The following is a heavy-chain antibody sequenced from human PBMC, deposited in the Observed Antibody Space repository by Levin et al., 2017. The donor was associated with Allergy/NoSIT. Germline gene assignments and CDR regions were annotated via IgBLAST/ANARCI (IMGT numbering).Heavy chain of an antibody. CDR2: ISSSSSTI. CDR1: GFTFSSYS. Sequence: GGSLRLSCAASGFTFSSYSMNWVRQAPGKGLEWVSYISSSSSTIYYADSVKGRFTISRDNAKNSLYLQMNSLRDEDTDVYYCARAPPKYYYGSGRWGIVDYWGQGTLVTVSS. V-gene: IGHV3-48*02. J-gene: IGHJ4*02. CDR3: ARAPPKYYYGSGRWGIVDY. D-gene: IGHD3-10*01.